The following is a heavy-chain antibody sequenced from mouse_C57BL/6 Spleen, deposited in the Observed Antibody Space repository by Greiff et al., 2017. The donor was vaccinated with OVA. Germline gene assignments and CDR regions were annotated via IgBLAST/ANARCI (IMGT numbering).Heavy chain of an antibody. CDR1: GYTFTSYW. Sequence: QVQLKQPGAELVRPGSSVKLSCKASGYTFTSYWMHWVKQRPIQGLEWIGNIDPSDSETHYNQKFKDKATLTVDKSSSTAYMQLSSLTSEDSAVYYCARQTYYYGSSYGFDYWGQGTTLTVSS. D-gene: IGHD1-1*01. CDR3: ARQTYYYGSSYGFDY. V-gene: IGHV1-52*01. CDR2: IDPSDSET. J-gene: IGHJ2*01.